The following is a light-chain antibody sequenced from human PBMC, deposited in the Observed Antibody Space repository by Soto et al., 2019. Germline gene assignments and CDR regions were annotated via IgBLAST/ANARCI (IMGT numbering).Light chain of an antibody. CDR2: GTS. Sequence: EIVLTQSPGTLSLSPGERATLSCRASQSVSSSYLAWYQQKPGQAPRFLIYGTSSRATGIPDRFSGRGSGTDFSLTISRLEPEDFAVYYCQQYGSSPNTFGQGTKLEI. V-gene: IGKV3-20*01. CDR3: QQYGSSPNT. CDR1: QSVSSSY. J-gene: IGKJ2*01.